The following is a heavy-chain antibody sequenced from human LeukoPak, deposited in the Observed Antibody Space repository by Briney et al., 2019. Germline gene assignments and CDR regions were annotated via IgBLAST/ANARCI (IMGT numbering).Heavy chain of an antibody. D-gene: IGHD3-16*02. CDR2: ISGSGGST. J-gene: IGHJ4*02. V-gene: IGHV3-23*01. CDR3: AKPDVWGSYRYFDY. CDR1: GFTFSSYA. Sequence: AGGSLRLSCAASGFTFSSYAMSWVRQAPGKGLEWVSAISGSGGSTYYADSVKGRFTISRDNSKNTLYLQMNSLRAEDTAVYYCAKPDVWGSYRYFDYWGQGTLVTVSS.